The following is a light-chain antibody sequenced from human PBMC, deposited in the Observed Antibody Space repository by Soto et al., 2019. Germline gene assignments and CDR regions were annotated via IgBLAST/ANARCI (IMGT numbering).Light chain of an antibody. CDR1: SSNIGARYD. CDR3: QSYDSSLNAVV. CDR2: GNS. J-gene: IGLJ2*01. Sequence: QSVLTQPPSVSGAPGQRVTISCTWSSSNIGARYDVHWYQQLPGTAPKLLIYGNSNRPSGVPDRFSGSKSGTSASLAITGLKAEDEADYYCQSYDSSLNAVVFGGGTKLTVL. V-gene: IGLV1-40*01.